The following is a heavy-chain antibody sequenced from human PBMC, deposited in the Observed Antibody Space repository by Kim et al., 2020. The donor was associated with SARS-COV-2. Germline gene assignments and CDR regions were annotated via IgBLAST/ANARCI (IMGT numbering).Heavy chain of an antibody. Sequence: LKSRVTLSVDTSKNQYSLKQSSVTAADTAVYYCARRTASSWHYYYYYGMDVWGQGTTVTVSS. CDR3: ARRTASSWHYYYYYGMDV. D-gene: IGHD6-13*01. J-gene: IGHJ6*02. V-gene: IGHV4-34*01.